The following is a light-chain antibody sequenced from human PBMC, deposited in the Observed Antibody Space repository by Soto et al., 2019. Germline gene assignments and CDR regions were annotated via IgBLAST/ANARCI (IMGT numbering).Light chain of an antibody. J-gene: IGKJ2*01. CDR2: AAS. V-gene: IGKV3-20*01. Sequence: EIVLTQSPGTLSLSPGERATLSCRASQSISSSYLGWYQQKPGQAPRLVIYAASSRATGVPDRFSGRGSGTDFTLTISRLEPEDFAVYYCQHYGSAPYTFGQGTKLEIK. CDR1: QSISSSY. CDR3: QHYGSAPYT.